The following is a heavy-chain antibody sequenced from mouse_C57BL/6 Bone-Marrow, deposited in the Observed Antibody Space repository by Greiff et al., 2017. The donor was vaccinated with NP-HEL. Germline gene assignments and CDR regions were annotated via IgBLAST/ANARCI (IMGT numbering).Heavy chain of an antibody. J-gene: IGHJ1*03. V-gene: IGHV3-6*01. D-gene: IGHD1-2*01. CDR2: ISYDGSN. Sequence: EVKLMESGPGLVKPSQSLSLTCSVTGYSITSGYYWNWIRQFPGNKLEWMGYISYDGSNNYNPSLTNRISITSDTSKNQFFLKLNSVTTEDTATYYCARGGGYYGYWGTGTTVTVSS. CDR1: GYSITSGYY. CDR3: ARGGGYYGY.